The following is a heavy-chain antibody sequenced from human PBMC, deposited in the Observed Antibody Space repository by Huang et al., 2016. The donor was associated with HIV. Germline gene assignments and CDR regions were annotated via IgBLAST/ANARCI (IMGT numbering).Heavy chain of an antibody. CDR3: ARSHSIHWGFNWFDP. Sequence: QVQLQESGPGLVKPSETLSLTCTVSGGSCSSYYWSWFRQPPGTGLEWIGYMYYSGSTNYNPSLKSRVTISVDTSKNQFSLKLSSVTAADTAVYYCARSHSIHWGFNWFDPWGQGTLVTVSS. CDR1: GGSCSSYY. J-gene: IGHJ5*02. V-gene: IGHV4-59*01. CDR2: MYYSGST. D-gene: IGHD7-27*01.